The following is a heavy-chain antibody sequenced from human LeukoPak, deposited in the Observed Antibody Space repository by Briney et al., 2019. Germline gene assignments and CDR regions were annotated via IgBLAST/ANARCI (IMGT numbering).Heavy chain of an antibody. V-gene: IGHV3-66*01. CDR2: IYSGGST. J-gene: IGHJ4*02. CDR3: ARTSDYSEDY. CDR1: GFTVSSNY. Sequence: GGSLRLSCAASGFTVSSNYMSWVRQAPGKGLEWVSVIYSGGSTYYADSVKGRFTISRDNSENTLYLQMNSLGAEDTAVYYCARTSDYSEDYWGQGTLVTVSS. D-gene: IGHD4-11*01.